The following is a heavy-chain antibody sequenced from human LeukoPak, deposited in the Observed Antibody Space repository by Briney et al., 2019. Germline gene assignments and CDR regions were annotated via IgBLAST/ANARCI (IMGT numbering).Heavy chain of an antibody. CDR3: PTIAPLSTTSDKYYYYDMDV. D-gene: IGHD1-26*01. V-gene: IGHV1-69-2*01. J-gene: IGHJ6*03. CDR1: GYTFTDYY. CDR2: VDPEDGEP. Sequence: ASEKVSCKVSGYTFTDYYMHWVQQAPGKGLEWLGLVDPEDGEPIYAEKFQGRVTITADTSTDTAYMELSSLRSEATDLYYCPTIAPLSTTSDKYYYYDMDVWGKGTTFTVSS.